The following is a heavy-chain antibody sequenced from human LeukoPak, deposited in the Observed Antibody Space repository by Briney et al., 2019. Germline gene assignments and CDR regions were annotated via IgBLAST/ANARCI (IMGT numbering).Heavy chain of an antibody. V-gene: IGHV1-46*01. CDR2: INPSGGST. J-gene: IGHJ4*02. D-gene: IGHD3-22*01. Sequence: GASVKVSCKASGYTFTSYYMHWVRQAPGQGLEWMGIINPSGGSTSYAQKFQGRVTMTRDASTSTVYMELSSLRSEDTAVYYCASYPYYYDSSGYYALGYWGQGTLVTVSS. CDR1: GYTFTSYY. CDR3: ASYPYYYDSSGYYALGY.